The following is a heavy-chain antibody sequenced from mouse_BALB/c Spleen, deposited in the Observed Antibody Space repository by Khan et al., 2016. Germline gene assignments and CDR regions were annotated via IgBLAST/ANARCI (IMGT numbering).Heavy chain of an antibody. CDR1: GFTFSDYY. Sequence: EVELVESGGGLVKPGGSLKLSCAASGFTFSDYYMYWVRQTPEKRLEWVATISDGGSYTYYPDSVKGRFTISRDNAKNNLYLQMSSLKSEDTAMYYCARETEVRRRTEPYAMDYWGQGTSVTVSS. V-gene: IGHV5-4*02. CDR3: ARETEVRRRTEPYAMDY. J-gene: IGHJ4*01. CDR2: ISDGGSYT. D-gene: IGHD2-14*01.